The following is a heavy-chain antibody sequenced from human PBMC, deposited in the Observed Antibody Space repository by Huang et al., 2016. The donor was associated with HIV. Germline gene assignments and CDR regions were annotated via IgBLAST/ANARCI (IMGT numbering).Heavy chain of an antibody. CDR3: ARRGTTLDY. J-gene: IGHJ4*02. CDR1: GGSFSDYY. V-gene: IGHV4-34*01. D-gene: IGHD3-16*01. CDR2: IKHSGST. Sequence: QVQLQQWGAGLLKPSETLSLTCAVYGGSFSDYYWSWIRQPPGKGLGWIGEIKHSGSTNYNPSLKSRVTISVDTSKNQFFLKVSSVTAADTAVYYCARRGTTLDYWGQGTLVTVSS.